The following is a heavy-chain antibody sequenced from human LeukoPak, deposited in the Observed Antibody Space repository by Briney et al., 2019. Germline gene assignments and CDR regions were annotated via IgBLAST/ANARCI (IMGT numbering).Heavy chain of an antibody. CDR3: ASGASYGDYDY. J-gene: IGHJ4*02. Sequence: ASVKVSCKACGYTFTSYYMHWVRQAPGQGLEWMGIINPSGGSTSYAQKFQGRVTMTRDTSTSTVYMELSSLRSEDTAVHYCASGASYGDYDYWGQGTLVTVSS. V-gene: IGHV1-46*01. CDR1: GYTFTSYY. CDR2: INPSGGST. D-gene: IGHD4-17*01.